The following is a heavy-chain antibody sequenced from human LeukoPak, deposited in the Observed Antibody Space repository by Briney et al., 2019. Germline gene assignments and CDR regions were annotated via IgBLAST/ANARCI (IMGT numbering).Heavy chain of an antibody. J-gene: IGHJ6*03. CDR3: AADSSGWYGGDYYYMDV. D-gene: IGHD6-19*01. CDR1: GFTFSSYT. V-gene: IGHV3-74*01. CDR2: INSDGSST. Sequence: PGGSLRLSCEASGFTFSSYTMNWVRQAPGKGVVWVSRINSDGSSTSYADSVKGRFTISRDNAKNTLYLQMNSLRAEDTAVYYCAADSSGWYGGDYYYMDVWGKGTTVTVSS.